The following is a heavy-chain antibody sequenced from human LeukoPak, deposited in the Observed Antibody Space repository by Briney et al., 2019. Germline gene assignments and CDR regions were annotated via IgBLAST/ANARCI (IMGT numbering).Heavy chain of an antibody. Sequence: ASVKVSCKASGYIFTGYYMHWVRQAPGQGLEWMGWINPNSGGTNYAQKFQGRVTMTRDTSISTAYMELSRLRSDDTAVYYCAREYSSSWYGNWFDPWGQGTLVTVSS. CDR3: AREYSSSWYGNWFDP. D-gene: IGHD6-13*01. CDR1: GYIFTGYY. CDR2: INPNSGGT. J-gene: IGHJ5*02. V-gene: IGHV1-2*02.